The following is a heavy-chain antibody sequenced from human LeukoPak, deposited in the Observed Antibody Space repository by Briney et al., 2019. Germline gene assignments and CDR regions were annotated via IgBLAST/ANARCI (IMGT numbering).Heavy chain of an antibody. Sequence: GGSLRLSCAASGFTFDDFAMHWVRQAPGKGLEWVSLISGDGGTTYYTESVKGRFTISRDNSNSSLYLQMNSLRAEDSALYYCAKDRRGGQLWSQTDSWGQGTLVTVSS. J-gene: IGHJ4*02. CDR3: AKDRRGGQLWSQTDS. D-gene: IGHD3-16*01. V-gene: IGHV3-43*02. CDR1: GFTFDDFA. CDR2: ISGDGGTT.